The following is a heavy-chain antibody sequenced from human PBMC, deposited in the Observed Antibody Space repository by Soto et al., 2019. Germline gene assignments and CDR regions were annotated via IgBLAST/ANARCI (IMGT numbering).Heavy chain of an antibody. Sequence: GGSLRLSCAASGFTFSSYAMSWVRQAPGKGLEWVSAISGSGGSTYYADSVKGRFTISRDNSKNTLYLQMNSLRAEDTAVYYCAKSFLYDSGSYSFDYWGQGTLVTVSS. CDR3: AKSFLYDSGSYSFDY. D-gene: IGHD3-10*01. J-gene: IGHJ4*02. CDR1: GFTFSSYA. V-gene: IGHV3-23*01. CDR2: ISGSGGST.